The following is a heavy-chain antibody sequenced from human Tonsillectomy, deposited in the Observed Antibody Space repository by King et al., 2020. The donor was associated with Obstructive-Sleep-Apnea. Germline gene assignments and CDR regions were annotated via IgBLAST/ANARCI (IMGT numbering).Heavy chain of an antibody. Sequence: QLVQSGGGLVKPGGSLRLSCAASRFTFTNAWMSWVRQAPGKGLEWVGRIQSKTDGGTTDYAAPVKGRFTISRDDSKNTLYLQMHSLHSEDTAVYYCTTDSQWELPYWGQGTLVTVSS. CDR1: RFTFTNAW. CDR2: IQSKTDGGTT. CDR3: TTDSQWELPY. V-gene: IGHV3-15*01. J-gene: IGHJ4*02. D-gene: IGHD1-26*01.